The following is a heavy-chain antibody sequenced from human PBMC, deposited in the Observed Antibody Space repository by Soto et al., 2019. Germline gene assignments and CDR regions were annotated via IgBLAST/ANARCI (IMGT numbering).Heavy chain of an antibody. V-gene: IGHV3-33*01. Sequence: GGSLRLSCAASGFTFSSYGMHWVRQAPGKGLEWVAVIWYDGSNKYYADSVKGRFTISRDNSKNTLYLQMNSLRAEDTAVYYCARDQGRRGPGNFDYWGQGTLVTVSS. CDR3: ARDQGRRGPGNFDY. CDR2: IWYDGSNK. J-gene: IGHJ4*02. CDR1: GFTFSSYG.